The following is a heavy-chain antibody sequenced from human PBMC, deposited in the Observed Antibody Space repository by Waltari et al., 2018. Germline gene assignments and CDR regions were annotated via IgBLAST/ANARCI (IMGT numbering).Heavy chain of an antibody. CDR2: IYYSGST. D-gene: IGHD1-26*01. CDR3: ARGYSGSFGWIDY. CDR1: GGSISSYY. J-gene: IGHJ4*02. V-gene: IGHV4-59*01. Sequence: QVQLQESGPGLVKPSETLSLTCTVSGGSISSYYWSWIRQPPGKGLEWIGYIYYSGSTNYNPSLKSRVTISVDTSKNQFSLKLSSVTAADTAVYYCARGYSGSFGWIDYWGQGTLVTVSS.